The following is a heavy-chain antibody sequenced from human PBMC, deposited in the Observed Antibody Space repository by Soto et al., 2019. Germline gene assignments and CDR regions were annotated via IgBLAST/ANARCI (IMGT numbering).Heavy chain of an antibody. CDR3: AGEQGYDFAY. D-gene: IGHD5-18*01. CDR1: GFSFSSYT. CDR2: ISYDGSNK. J-gene: IGHJ4*02. Sequence: QVQLVESGGGVVQPGRSRRLSCAASGFSFSSYTMHWVRQAPDKGLEWVAFISYDGSNKHYADSVKGRFTISRDTSKNAVELQIHSPRAEHTAFDYCAGEQGYDFAYWGRGTLVTVSS. V-gene: IGHV3-30*04.